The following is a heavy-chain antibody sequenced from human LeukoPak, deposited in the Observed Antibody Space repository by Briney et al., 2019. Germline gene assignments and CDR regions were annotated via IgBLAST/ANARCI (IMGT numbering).Heavy chain of an antibody. D-gene: IGHD3-22*01. Sequence: PSETLSLTCTVSGGSISSYYWSWIWQPPGKGLEWIGYIYTSGSTNYNPSLKSRVTISVDTSKNQFSLKLSSVTAADTAVYYCARHSSSGYYFGYWGQGTLVTVSS. CDR1: GGSISSYY. J-gene: IGHJ4*02. CDR3: ARHSSSGYYFGY. V-gene: IGHV4-4*09. CDR2: IYTSGST.